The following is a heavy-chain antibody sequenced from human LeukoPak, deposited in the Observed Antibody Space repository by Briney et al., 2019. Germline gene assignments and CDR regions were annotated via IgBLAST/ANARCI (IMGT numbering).Heavy chain of an antibody. CDR1: GYTFKNYG. CDR3: ARDPSNTSAWYICCDF. CDR2: ISTYNGDT. V-gene: IGHV1-18*04. Sequence: ASVKVSCKASGYTFKNYGISWVRQAPGQGLEWMGWISTYNGDTKHAQKVQGRLTLTADASTSTAYIELRGLSPDDTAVYYCARDPSNTSAWYICCDFWGQETVDSVPS. D-gene: IGHD6-19*01. J-gene: IGHJ4*02.